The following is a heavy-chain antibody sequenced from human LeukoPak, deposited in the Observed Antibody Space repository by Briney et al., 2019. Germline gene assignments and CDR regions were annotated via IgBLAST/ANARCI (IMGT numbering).Heavy chain of an antibody. CDR1: GFTFSSYW. J-gene: IGHJ4*02. V-gene: IGHV3-74*01. CDR2: INSDGSST. D-gene: IGHD7-27*01. Sequence: GGSLRLSCAASGFTFSSYWMHWVRQAPGKGLVWVSRINSDGSSTNYADSVKGRFTISRDNAKNTLYLQVKGLRAEDTAVYYCARGPSGWGSLDSWGQGTLVTVSS. CDR3: ARGPSGWGSLDS.